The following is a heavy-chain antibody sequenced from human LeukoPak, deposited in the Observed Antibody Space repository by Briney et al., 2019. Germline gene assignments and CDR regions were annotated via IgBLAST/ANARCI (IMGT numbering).Heavy chain of an antibody. CDR2: ISGSGGST. D-gene: IGHD2-2*02. CDR3: AKGDLNVVVPAAIPLGIDY. J-gene: IGHJ4*02. CDR1: GFAFSSYA. Sequence: PGGSLRLSCAASGFAFSSYAMSWVRQAPGKGLEWVSAISGSGGSTYYADSVKGRFTISRDNSKNTLYLQMNSLRAEDTAVYYCAKGDLNVVVPAAIPLGIDYWGQGTLVIVSS. V-gene: IGHV3-23*01.